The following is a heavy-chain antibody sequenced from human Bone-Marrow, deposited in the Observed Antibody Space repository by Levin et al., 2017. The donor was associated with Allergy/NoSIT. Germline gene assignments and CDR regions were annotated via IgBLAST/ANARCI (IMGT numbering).Heavy chain of an antibody. CDR3: ARVRVVRGPGAFDI. Sequence: SQTLSLTCTVSGGSISSGDYYWSWIRQPPGKGLEWIGYIYYSGSTYYNPSLKSRVTISVDTSKNQFSLKLSSVTAADTAVYYCARVRVVRGPGAFDIWGQGTMVTVSS. CDR1: GGSISSGDYY. D-gene: IGHD3-10*01. V-gene: IGHV4-30-4*01. CDR2: IYYSGST. J-gene: IGHJ3*02.